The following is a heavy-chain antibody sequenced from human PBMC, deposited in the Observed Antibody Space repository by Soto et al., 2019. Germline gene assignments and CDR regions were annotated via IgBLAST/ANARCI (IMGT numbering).Heavy chain of an antibody. CDR2: MNPNSGNT. Sequence: QVQLVQSGAEVKKPGASVKVSCKASGYTFTSYDINWVRQATGQGLEWMGWMNPNSGNTGYAQKFQGRVTMTRNTSISTAYMELSSLRSEDTAVYYCARENRSWIQLWTSYYFDYWGQGTLVTVSS. D-gene: IGHD5-18*01. V-gene: IGHV1-8*01. CDR1: GYTFTSYD. J-gene: IGHJ4*02. CDR3: ARENRSWIQLWTSYYFDY.